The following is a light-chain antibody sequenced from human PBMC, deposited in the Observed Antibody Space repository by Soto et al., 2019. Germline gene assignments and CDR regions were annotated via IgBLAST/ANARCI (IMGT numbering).Light chain of an antibody. CDR2: GNN. CDR3: AAWDDSLSGPV. V-gene: IGLV1-44*01. Sequence: QSVLTQPPSASGTPGQRVTISCSGSSSNIGRNTVNWYQQFPGTAPKLLIYGNNQRPPGVPDRFYGSKSGTSASLAISGLQSEDEADYYCAAWDDSLSGPVFGGGTKLTVL. CDR1: SSNIGRNT. J-gene: IGLJ3*02.